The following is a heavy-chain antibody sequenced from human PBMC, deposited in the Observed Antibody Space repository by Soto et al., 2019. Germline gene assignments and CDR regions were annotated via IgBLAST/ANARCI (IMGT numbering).Heavy chain of an antibody. CDR1: GYSFTSYW. J-gene: IGHJ5*02. CDR3: AREHEYCSGGSCYSDWFDP. CDR2: IEPSDSYT. V-gene: IGHV5-10-1*01. Sequence: GESLKISCKGSGYSFTSYWISWVRQMPGKGLEWMGRIEPSDSYTNYSPSFQGHVTISADKSISTAYRQWSSLKAWDTAMYYCAREHEYCSGGSCYSDWFDPWGQGTLVTVSS. D-gene: IGHD2-15*01.